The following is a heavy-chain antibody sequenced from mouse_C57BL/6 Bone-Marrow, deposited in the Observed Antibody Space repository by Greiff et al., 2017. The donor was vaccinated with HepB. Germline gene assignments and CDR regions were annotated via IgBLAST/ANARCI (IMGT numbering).Heavy chain of an antibody. J-gene: IGHJ4*01. CDR2: IEPENGDT. CDR1: GFNIKDDY. Sequence: VQLQQSGAELVRPGASVKLSCTASGFNIKDDYMHWVKQRPEQGLEWIGWIEPENGDTEYASKFQGKATITADTSSNTAYLQLSSLTSEDTAVYYCTTLGAYAMDYWGQGTSVTVSS. V-gene: IGHV14-4*01. CDR3: TTLGAYAMDY.